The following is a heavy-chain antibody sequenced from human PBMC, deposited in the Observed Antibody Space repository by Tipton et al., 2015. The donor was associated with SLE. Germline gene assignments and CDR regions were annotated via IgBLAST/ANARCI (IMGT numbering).Heavy chain of an antibody. V-gene: IGHV4-39*07. CDR1: GGSISSSSYY. D-gene: IGHD7-27*01. CDR3: ARGWLTGDDDGTLDY. CDR2: IYYSGST. J-gene: IGHJ4*02. Sequence: TLSLTCTVSGGSISSSSYYWGWIRQPPGKGLEWMGSIYYSGSTYYNPSLKSRVTISEDTSKNQFSLKLSSVTAADTAVYYCARGWLTGDDDGTLDYWGQGTLVTVSS.